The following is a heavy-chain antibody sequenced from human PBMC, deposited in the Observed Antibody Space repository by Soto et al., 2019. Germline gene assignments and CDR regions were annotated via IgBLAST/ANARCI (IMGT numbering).Heavy chain of an antibody. CDR2: IWYDGSDT. Sequence: QVQLVESGGGVVQPGRSLRLSCAASGLTFSQYGMHWVRQAPGKGLEWVAVIWYDGSDTYYADSVKGRFTISRDNSKDTLYLQMNSLRAEDTAVYYCARDLGVGANAFDIWGQGTMVTVSS. J-gene: IGHJ3*02. D-gene: IGHD1-26*01. CDR3: ARDLGVGANAFDI. V-gene: IGHV3-33*01. CDR1: GLTFSQYG.